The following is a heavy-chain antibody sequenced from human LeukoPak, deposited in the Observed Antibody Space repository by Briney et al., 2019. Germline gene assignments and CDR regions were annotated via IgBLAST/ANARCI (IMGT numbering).Heavy chain of an antibody. V-gene: IGHV3-48*03. CDR3: ARDSVVVVPAANC. CDR2: ISSAGSTI. Sequence: GGSLRLSCAASGFTFSSYEMNWVRQAPGKGLEWVSYISSAGSTIYYADSVKGRFTISRDNAKNSLYLQMNSLRAEDTAVYYCARDSVVVVPAANCWGQGTLATVSS. D-gene: IGHD2-2*01. J-gene: IGHJ4*02. CDR1: GFTFSSYE.